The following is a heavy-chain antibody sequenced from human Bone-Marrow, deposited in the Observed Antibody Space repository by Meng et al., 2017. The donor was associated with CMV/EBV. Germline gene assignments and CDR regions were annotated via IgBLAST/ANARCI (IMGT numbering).Heavy chain of an antibody. CDR3: VRECTSSSSTINPSFDY. Sequence: SETLSLTCAVFGGSISSSNWWSWVRQSPGKGLEWIGEIYHSGSTNYNPSLKSRVTISLDKSKNQVSLKVTSVTAADTAVYYCVRECTSSSSTINPSFDYWGQGTLVTFSS. V-gene: IGHV4-4*02. CDR1: GGSISSSNW. D-gene: IGHD5/OR15-5a*01. CDR2: IYHSGST. J-gene: IGHJ4*02.